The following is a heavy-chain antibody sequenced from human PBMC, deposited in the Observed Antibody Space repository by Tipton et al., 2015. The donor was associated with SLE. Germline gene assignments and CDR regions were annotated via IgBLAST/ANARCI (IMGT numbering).Heavy chain of an antibody. CDR2: VYSSGNR. V-gene: IGHV3-66*02. D-gene: IGHD5/OR15-5a*01. Sequence: GSLRLSCAASGFTVSMNYMSWVRQAPGKGLEWVSIVYSSGNRYYADSVKGRFTISRDNSRNTVYLQMNSLRAEDTAVYYCAKYSFLMGIEAGAFDVWGQGTMVTVSS. J-gene: IGHJ3*01. CDR3: AKYSFLMGIEAGAFDV. CDR1: GFTVSMNY.